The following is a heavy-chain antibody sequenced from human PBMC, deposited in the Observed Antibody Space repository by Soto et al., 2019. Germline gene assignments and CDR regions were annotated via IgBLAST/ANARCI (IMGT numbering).Heavy chain of an antibody. Sequence: PGGSLRLSCAASGFTFSDSAMHWVRQASGKGLEWVGRIRGAGYNYATAYAASVEGRFTISRDDSKNMAYLQMNSLKTEDTAVYYCATREYNSAPSYFNYWGQGTLVTVSS. D-gene: IGHD6-19*01. CDR1: GFTFSDSA. V-gene: IGHV3-73*01. J-gene: IGHJ4*02. CDR2: IRGAGYNYAT. CDR3: ATREYNSAPSYFNY.